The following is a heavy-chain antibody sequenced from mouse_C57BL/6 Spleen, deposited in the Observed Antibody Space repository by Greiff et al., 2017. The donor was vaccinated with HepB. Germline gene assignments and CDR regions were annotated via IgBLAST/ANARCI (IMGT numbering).Heavy chain of an antibody. V-gene: IGHV1-26*01. CDR3: ARGGITTVVAKAY. Sequence: VQLKQSGPELVKPGASVKISCKASGYTFTDYYMNWVKQSHGKSLEWIGDINPNNGGTSYNQKFKGKATLTVDKSSSTAYMELRSLTSEDSAVYYCARGGITTVVAKAYWGQGTLVTVSA. CDR2: INPNNGGT. D-gene: IGHD1-1*01. J-gene: IGHJ3*01. CDR1: GYTFTDYY.